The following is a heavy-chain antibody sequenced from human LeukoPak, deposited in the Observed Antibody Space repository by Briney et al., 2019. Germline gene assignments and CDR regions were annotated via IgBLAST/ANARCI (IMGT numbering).Heavy chain of an antibody. D-gene: IGHD2-21*01. CDR2: ISGSGENT. CDR1: GFTFSGYA. V-gene: IGHV3-23*01. Sequence: GGSLRLSCVASGFTFSGYALSWVRQAPGKGLEWVSAISGSGENTYYADSVKGRFTISRDNSKNTLYLQMNSLRAEDTAVYYRTKGPHFRDPTYWGQGTLVTVSS. J-gene: IGHJ4*02. CDR3: TKGPHFRDPTY.